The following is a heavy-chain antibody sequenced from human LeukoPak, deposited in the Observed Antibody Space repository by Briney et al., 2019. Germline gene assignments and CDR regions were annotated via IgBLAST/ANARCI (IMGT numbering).Heavy chain of an antibody. V-gene: IGHV3-30*04. J-gene: IGHJ1*01. Sequence: GRSLRLSCAASGFTFNSYAMHWVRQAPGKGLEWVAVISYDGSNKYYADSVKGRFTISRDNSKNTLYLQMNSMRGEDTAVSYYSRKELYRSGWCLPFAYLDVWGQGTLVTVSS. CDR2: ISYDGSNK. CDR1: GFTFNSYA. CDR3: SRKELYRSGWCLPFAYLDV. D-gene: IGHD6-19*01.